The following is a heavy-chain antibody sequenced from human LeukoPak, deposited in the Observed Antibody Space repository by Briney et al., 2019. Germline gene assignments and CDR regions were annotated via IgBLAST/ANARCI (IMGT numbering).Heavy chain of an antibody. J-gene: IGHJ4*02. V-gene: IGHV3-7*01. D-gene: IGHD1-26*01. Sequence: RAGGSLRLSCAASGFSLSDYWMNWVRQAPRRGLEWVANIKQDGTEKKYLDSVKGRFTISRDNVKNSVYLQMDSLGVEDTAVYYCVRGGRGERPNYWGLGTLVTVSS. CDR2: IKQDGTEK. CDR3: VRGGRGERPNY. CDR1: GFSLSDYW.